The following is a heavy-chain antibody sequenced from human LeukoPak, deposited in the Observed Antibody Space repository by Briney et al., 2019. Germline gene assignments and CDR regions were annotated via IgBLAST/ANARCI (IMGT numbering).Heavy chain of an antibody. CDR3: AREPSDYYGSGSYYFDY. CDR1: GGTFSSYA. Sequence: ASVKVSCKASGGTFSSYAISWVRQAPGQGLEWMGGIIPIFGTANYAQKFQGRVTITADESTSTAYMELSSLRSEDTAVYYCAREPSDYYGSGSYYFDYWGQGTLVTVSS. J-gene: IGHJ4*02. V-gene: IGHV1-69*13. CDR2: IIPIFGTA. D-gene: IGHD3-10*01.